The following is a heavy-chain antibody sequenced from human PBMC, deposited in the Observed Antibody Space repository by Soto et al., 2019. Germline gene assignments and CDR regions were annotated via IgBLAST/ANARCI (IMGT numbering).Heavy chain of an antibody. J-gene: IGHJ4*02. D-gene: IGHD3-9*01. CDR2: ISAYNGNT. CDR1: GYTFTSYG. Sequence: GASVKVSCKASGYTFTSYGISWVRQAPGQGLEWMGWISAYNGNTNYAQKLQGRVTMTTDTSTSTAYMELRSLRSDDTAVYYCARDGHDILAKYHHGAPYFDYRGQGTLVNLSS. V-gene: IGHV1-18*01. CDR3: ARDGHDILAKYHHGAPYFDY.